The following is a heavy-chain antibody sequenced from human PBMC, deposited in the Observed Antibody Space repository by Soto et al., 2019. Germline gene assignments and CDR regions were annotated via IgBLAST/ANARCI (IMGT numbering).Heavy chain of an antibody. J-gene: IGHJ5*02. D-gene: IGHD4-17*01. V-gene: IGHV1-46*03. Sequence: QVQLVQSGAEVKKPGASVTVSCKASGYTFTSYYMHWVRQAPGQGLEWMGIINPSGGSTSSAQKLQGGVTMTRDTSTSTVYMELSSLRSEDTAVYYCDRGRRRNDYGDYIWFAPWGQGTLVTVSS. CDR2: INPSGGST. CDR3: DRGRRRNDYGDYIWFAP. CDR1: GYTFTSYY.